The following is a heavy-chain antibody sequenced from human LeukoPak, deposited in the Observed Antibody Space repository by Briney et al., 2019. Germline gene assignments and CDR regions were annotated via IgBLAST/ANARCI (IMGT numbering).Heavy chain of an antibody. CDR2: INPNSGGT. V-gene: IGHV1-2*06. CDR1: GYTFTGYY. Sequence: ASVKVSCKASGYTFTGYYIHWVRQAPGQGLEWMGRINPNSGGTNYAQRFEGRVTMTRDTSISTAYMELSRLRSDDTAVYYCAREMTTLTTPLGCWGQGALVTVSS. D-gene: IGHD4-17*01. J-gene: IGHJ4*02. CDR3: AREMTTLTTPLGC.